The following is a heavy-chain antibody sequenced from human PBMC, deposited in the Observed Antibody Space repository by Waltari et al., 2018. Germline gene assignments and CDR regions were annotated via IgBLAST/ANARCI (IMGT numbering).Heavy chain of an antibody. Sequence: QVQLVQSGAEVKKPGSSVKVSCKGSGGTFSSYAISWVRQAPGQGLEWMGGIIPIFGTANYAQKFQGRVTITTDESTSTAYMELSSLRSEDTAVYYCARDRRGSSWHQRYFDLWGRGTLVTVSS. J-gene: IGHJ2*01. CDR1: GGTFSSYA. D-gene: IGHD6-13*01. CDR3: ARDRRGSSWHQRYFDL. CDR2: IIPIFGTA. V-gene: IGHV1-69*05.